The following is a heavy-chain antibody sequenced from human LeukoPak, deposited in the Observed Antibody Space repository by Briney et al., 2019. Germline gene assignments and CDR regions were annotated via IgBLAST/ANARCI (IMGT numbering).Heavy chain of an antibody. CDR2: INPNSGGT. CDR1: GYTFTGYY. CDR3: ARATTPGDFDWLLVWDY. V-gene: IGHV1-2*02. J-gene: IGHJ4*02. D-gene: IGHD3-9*01. Sequence: ASVKVSCKASGYTFTGYYMHWVRQAPGQGLEWMGWINPNSGGTNYAQKFQGRVTMTRDTSISTAYMELSRLRSDDTAVYYCARATTPGDFDWLLVWDYWGQGTLVTVSS.